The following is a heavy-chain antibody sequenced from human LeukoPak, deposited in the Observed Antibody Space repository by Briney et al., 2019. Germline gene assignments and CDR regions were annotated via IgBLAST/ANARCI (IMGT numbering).Heavy chain of an antibody. J-gene: IGHJ4*02. V-gene: IGHV4-34*01. CDR2: INHSGST. D-gene: IGHD3-22*01. CDR3: ASLSHDSSGYHAWDY. Sequence: SETLSLTCAVYGGSFSGYYWSWIRQPPGKGLEWIGEINHSGSTNYNPSLKSRVTISVDTSKNQFSLKLSSATAADTAVYYCASLSHDSSGYHAWDYWGQGTLVTVSS. CDR1: GGSFSGYY.